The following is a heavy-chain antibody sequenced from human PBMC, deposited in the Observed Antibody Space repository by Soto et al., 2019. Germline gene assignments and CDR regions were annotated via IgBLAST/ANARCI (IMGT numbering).Heavy chain of an antibody. CDR2: AHHSGRP. D-gene: IGHD4-17*01. V-gene: IGHV4-4*02. CDR3: ARSEATVLDN. Sequence: QVQLQESGPGLVKPSGTLSLTCTVSGGSMSSSNWWNWVRQPPGKGLEGIGDAHHSGRPNYNPSLNSRCTISVDKSKDHFSLELSSVTAADTAVYYCARSEATVLDNWGQGTLVTVSS. J-gene: IGHJ4*02. CDR1: GGSMSSSNW.